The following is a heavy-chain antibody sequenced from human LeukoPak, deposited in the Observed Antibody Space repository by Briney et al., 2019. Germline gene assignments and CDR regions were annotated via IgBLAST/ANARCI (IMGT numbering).Heavy chain of an antibody. D-gene: IGHD4-23*01. J-gene: IGHJ4*02. V-gene: IGHV4-30-2*01. CDR1: GGSISSGGYY. Sequence: PSQTLSLTCTVSGGSISSGGYYWSWIRQPPGKGLEWIGYIYHSGSTYYNPSLKSRVTISVDRSKNQFSLKLSSVTAADTVVYYCARTYYGGNRNDYWGQGTLVTVSS. CDR2: IYHSGST. CDR3: ARTYYGGNRNDY.